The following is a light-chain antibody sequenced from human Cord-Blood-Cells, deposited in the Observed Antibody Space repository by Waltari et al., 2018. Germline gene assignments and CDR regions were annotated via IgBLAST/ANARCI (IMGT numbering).Light chain of an antibody. V-gene: IGKV1-39*01. J-gene: IGKJ2*01. CDR1: QSISSY. CDR3: QQSYSTPYT. Sequence: DIQMTQSPSSLSASVGDRVTITCLASQSISSYLNWYQQKPGKAPKRLIYAASSLQSGVPSRFSGSGSGTDFTLTISSLQPEDFATYYCQQSYSTPYTFGQGTKLEIK. CDR2: AAS.